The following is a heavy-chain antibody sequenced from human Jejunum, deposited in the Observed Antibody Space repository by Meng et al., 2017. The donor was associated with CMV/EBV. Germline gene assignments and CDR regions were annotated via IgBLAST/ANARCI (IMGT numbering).Heavy chain of an antibody. CDR3: AKDYSDYVWGSYRYFDY. Sequence: FTFSNEGMSWVRQAPGRGLEWVAGISGLGGSTHYADSVKGRFTISRDNSKNTLYLQMNTLRAEDTAVYYCAKDYSDYVWGSYRYFDYWGQGTLVTVSS. J-gene: IGHJ4*02. V-gene: IGHV3-23*01. CDR2: ISGLGGST. CDR1: FTFSNEG. D-gene: IGHD3-16*02.